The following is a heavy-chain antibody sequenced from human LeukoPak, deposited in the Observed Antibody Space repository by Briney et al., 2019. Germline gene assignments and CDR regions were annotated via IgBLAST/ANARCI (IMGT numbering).Heavy chain of an antibody. V-gene: IGHV1-69*04. J-gene: IGHJ6*02. CDR2: IIPIFGIA. CDR1: GGTFSSYA. CDR3: ARDRGAVGHETYYYYGMDV. D-gene: IGHD3-10*01. Sequence: SVKVSCKASGGTFSSYAISWVRQAPGQGLEWMGRIIPIFGIANYAQKFQGRVTITADKSTSTAYMELSSLRSEDTAVYYCARDRGAVGHETYYYYGMDVWGQGTTVTVSS.